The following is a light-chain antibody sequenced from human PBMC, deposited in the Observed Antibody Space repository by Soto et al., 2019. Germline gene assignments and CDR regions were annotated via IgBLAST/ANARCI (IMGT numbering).Light chain of an antibody. CDR2: AAS. J-gene: IGKJ4*01. V-gene: IGKV3-20*01. CDR1: QIVPSNL. CDR3: QQYGTSPLT. Sequence: DIVLTQSPDTLSLSPGERATLSCRASQIVPSNLLAWYQQKPGQAPRRLIYAASTRATGVPDRISGSGSGTDFTLTISRLEPEDFAVYYCQQYGTSPLTFGGGTKLEIK.